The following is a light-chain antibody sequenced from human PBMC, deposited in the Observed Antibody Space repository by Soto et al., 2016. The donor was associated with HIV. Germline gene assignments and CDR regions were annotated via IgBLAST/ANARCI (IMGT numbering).Light chain of an antibody. J-gene: IGKJ3*01. CDR1: QSISTY. Sequence: DIQMTQSPSSLSASVGDRVSITCRASQSISTYLNWYQQKPGKAPNLLIYAASSLQSGVPSRFSGSGSGTEFTLTISSLQPEDFATYYCLQHNSYPFTFGPGTKVDIK. CDR3: LQHNSYPFT. CDR2: AAS. V-gene: IGKV1-17*01.